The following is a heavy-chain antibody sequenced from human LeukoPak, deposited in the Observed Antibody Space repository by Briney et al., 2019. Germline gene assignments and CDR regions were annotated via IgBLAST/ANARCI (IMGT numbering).Heavy chain of an antibody. V-gene: IGHV1-2*02. CDR2: ISPNTGDT. D-gene: IGHD1-26*01. J-gene: IGHJ5*02. Sequence: GASVKVSCKASGYTFTDYYVHWARQAPGQGLEWLGLISPNTGDTHYAKKFHGRVTVTRDTSINTAYMQLTRLRSDDTAVYYCARDRVPGSYFDSWLDPWGQGTLVIVSS. CDR3: ARDRVPGSYFDSWLDP. CDR1: GYTFTDYY.